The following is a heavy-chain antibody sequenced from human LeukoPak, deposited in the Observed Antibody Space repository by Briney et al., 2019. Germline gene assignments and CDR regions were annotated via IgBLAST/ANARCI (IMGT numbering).Heavy chain of an antibody. CDR3: ARLYYGSGSYYNVKFDY. CDR1: GYSFTSYW. Sequence: GESLKISCKGSGYSFTSYWIGWVRQMPGKGLEWMGIIYPGDSDTRYSPSFQGQVTISADKSISTAYLQWSSLKASDTAMYYCARLYYGSGSYYNVKFDYWGQGTLVTVSS. CDR2: IYPGDSDT. D-gene: IGHD3-10*01. J-gene: IGHJ4*02. V-gene: IGHV5-51*01.